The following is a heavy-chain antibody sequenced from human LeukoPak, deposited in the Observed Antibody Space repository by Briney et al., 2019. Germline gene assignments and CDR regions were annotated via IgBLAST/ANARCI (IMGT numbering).Heavy chain of an antibody. J-gene: IGHJ4*02. CDR3: AKRGVVIRVILVGFHKEAYYFES. CDR2: ISDSGGNT. CDR1: GITLSNYG. V-gene: IGHV3-23*01. Sequence: GSLRLPCAVSGITLSNYGMSWVRQAPGKGLEWVAGISDSGGNTKYADSVKGRFTISRDNPKNTLYLQMSSLRAEDTAVYFCAKRGVVIRVILVGFHKEAYYFESWGQGALVTVSS. D-gene: IGHD3/OR15-3a*01.